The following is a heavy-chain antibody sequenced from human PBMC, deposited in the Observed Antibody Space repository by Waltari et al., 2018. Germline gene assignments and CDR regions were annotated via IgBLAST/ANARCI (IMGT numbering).Heavy chain of an antibody. CDR3: ARDSQTAKSAPFDS. V-gene: IGHV1-2*02. Sequence: QVQLVQSGAEVKKPGASVKVSCKASGYTFIANSMHWVRQAPGQGLEWMGRINPNSGDTDYAQKFQGRVTMTRDTSISTAYMELSRLTSDDTAFYYCARDSQTAKSAPFDSWGQGTLVTVSS. J-gene: IGHJ4*02. CDR2: INPNSGDT. CDR1: GYTFIANS.